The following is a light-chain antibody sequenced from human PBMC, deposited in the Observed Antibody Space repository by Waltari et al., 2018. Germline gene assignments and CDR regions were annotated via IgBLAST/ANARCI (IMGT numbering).Light chain of an antibody. CDR1: VLPRQY. CDR2: KDI. CDR3: QSTDTNSGTRV. V-gene: IGLV3-25*03. J-gene: IGLJ1*01. Sequence: SYGLTQPPSVSVSPGQTAKINCYGHVLPRQYAAWYRQRPGQAPIMLIYKDIERPSGIPERFSGSSSGTTVTLTISGVQAEDDGDYFCQSTDTNSGTRVFGSGTKVNVL.